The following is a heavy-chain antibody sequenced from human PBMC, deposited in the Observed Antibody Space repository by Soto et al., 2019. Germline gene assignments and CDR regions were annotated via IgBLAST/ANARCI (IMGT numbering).Heavy chain of an antibody. CDR1: GDSISSNNW. Sequence: QVQLQESGPGLVKPSGTLSLTCGVSGDSISSNNWWNWVRQPPGKGLEWIGEIHHSGSTNYNPSLKSRVTISVDKSKNQFSLKLNSVPAADTAVYYCARARQYCSSSSCYLDPWGQGTLVTVSS. V-gene: IGHV4-4*02. CDR3: ARARQYCSSSSCYLDP. D-gene: IGHD2-2*01. J-gene: IGHJ5*02. CDR2: IHHSGST.